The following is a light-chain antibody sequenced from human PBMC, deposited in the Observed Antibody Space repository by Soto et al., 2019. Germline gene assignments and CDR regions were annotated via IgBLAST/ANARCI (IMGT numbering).Light chain of an antibody. J-gene: IGLJ1*01. CDR2: DVS. CDR1: SSDVGDYDY. CDR3: CSYAGNYTFV. Sequence: SALTQPRSVSGSPGQSGTISCTGTSSDVGDYDYVSWYQQHPGGAPKVMIYDVSKRPSGVPGRFSGSKSGNTASLTISGLQAEDEADYFCCSYAGNYTFVFGTGTKVTVL. V-gene: IGLV2-11*01.